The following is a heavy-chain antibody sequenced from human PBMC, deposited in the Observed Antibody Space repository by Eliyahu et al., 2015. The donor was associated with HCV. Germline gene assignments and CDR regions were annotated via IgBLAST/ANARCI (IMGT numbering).Heavy chain of an antibody. V-gene: IGHV3-23*01. CDR1: GFTFSRYA. Sequence: EVQLLESGGGLVQTGGSLRLSCAASGFTFSRYAMTWVRQTPGKGLEWVSTISGSGGSTYYADSVKGRFTISRDNSKNTLYLQMNSLSADDTAVYYCAKDSLTMIVGQWGQGTLVTVSS. CDR2: ISGSGGST. D-gene: IGHD3-22*01. CDR3: AKDSLTMIVGQ. J-gene: IGHJ4*02.